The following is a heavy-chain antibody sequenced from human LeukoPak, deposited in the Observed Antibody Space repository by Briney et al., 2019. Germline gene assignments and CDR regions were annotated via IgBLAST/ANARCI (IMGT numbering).Heavy chain of an antibody. J-gene: IGHJ4*02. D-gene: IGHD2-2*01. CDR1: GFSFSNYG. CDR3: AKDLSPPYCSSTSCPFDY. V-gene: IGHV3-30*02. Sequence: GGSLRLSCAASGFSFSNYGMHWVRQAPGKGLEWVAFIRYDGSIKYYADSVKGRFTISRDNSKNTLYLQMNSLRAEDTAVYYCAKDLSPPYCSSTSCPFDYWGQGTLVTVSS. CDR2: IRYDGSIK.